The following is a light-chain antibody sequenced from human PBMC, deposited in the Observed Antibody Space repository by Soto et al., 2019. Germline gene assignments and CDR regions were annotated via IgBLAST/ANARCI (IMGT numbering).Light chain of an antibody. CDR3: SSYTTGSTLPWV. Sequence: QSVLTQPASVSGSPGPSITISCTVSSNDIGTYEYVSWHQHHPGRAPKLIIFGVNDRPSGISDRFSGSKSGNTASLTIFGLQLEDEAVYYCSSYTTGSTLPWVFGTGTKVTVL. V-gene: IGLV2-14*01. CDR1: SNDIGTYEY. CDR2: GVN. J-gene: IGLJ1*01.